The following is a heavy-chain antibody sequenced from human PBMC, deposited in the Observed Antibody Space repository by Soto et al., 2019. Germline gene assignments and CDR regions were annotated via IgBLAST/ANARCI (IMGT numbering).Heavy chain of an antibody. J-gene: IGHJ6*02. Sequence: SETLSLTCIVSGGSISSYYWSWIRQPPGKGLEWIGYIYYSGSTNYNPSLKSRVTISVDTSKNQFSLKLSSVTAADTAVYYCARRLYYDSSGFEGGGMDVWGQGTTVTVSS. D-gene: IGHD3-22*01. CDR2: IYYSGST. CDR1: GGSISSYY. CDR3: ARRLYYDSSGFEGGGMDV. V-gene: IGHV4-59*08.